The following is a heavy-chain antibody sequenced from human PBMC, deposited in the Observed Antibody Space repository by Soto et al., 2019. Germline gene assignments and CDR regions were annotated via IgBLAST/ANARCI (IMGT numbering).Heavy chain of an antibody. D-gene: IGHD6-13*01. CDR3: AREAPGTSYFDC. Sequence: PSETLSLTCTVSGGSISSSSYYWGWIRQPPGKGLEWIGSIYYSGSTYYNPSLKSRVTISVDTSKNQFSLKLSSVTAADTAVYYCAREAPGTSYFDCWGRGTQVTVSS. J-gene: IGHJ4*02. V-gene: IGHV4-39*07. CDR1: GGSISSSSYY. CDR2: IYYSGST.